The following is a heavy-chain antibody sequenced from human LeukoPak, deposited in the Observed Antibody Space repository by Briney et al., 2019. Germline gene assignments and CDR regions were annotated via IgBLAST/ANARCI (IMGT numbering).Heavy chain of an antibody. V-gene: IGHV3-48*03. D-gene: IGHD6-6*01. CDR3: ARGGIAARFAY. CDR1: GFTFSSYE. Sequence: GGSLRLSCAASGFTFSSYEMNWVRQAPGKGLEWVSYVSSGSSSIFYADSVKGRFTISRDNSKNSLYLQMNSLRVEDTAVYYCARGGIAARFAYWGQGTLVTVSS. J-gene: IGHJ4*02. CDR2: VSSGSSSI.